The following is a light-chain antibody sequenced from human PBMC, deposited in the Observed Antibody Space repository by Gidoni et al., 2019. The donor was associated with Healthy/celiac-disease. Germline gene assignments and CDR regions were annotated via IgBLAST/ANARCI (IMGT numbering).Light chain of an antibody. J-gene: IGKJ2*01. CDR1: QSVSSSY. V-gene: IGKV3-20*01. CDR3: QQYGSSTGYT. Sequence: EIVLTQSPGTLSLSPGERATLSCRASQSVSSSYLAWYQQKPGQAPRLLIYGASSRATGIPDRFSGSGSGTDFTLTISRLDPEDFAVYYCQQYGSSTGYTFXXXTKLEIK. CDR2: GAS.